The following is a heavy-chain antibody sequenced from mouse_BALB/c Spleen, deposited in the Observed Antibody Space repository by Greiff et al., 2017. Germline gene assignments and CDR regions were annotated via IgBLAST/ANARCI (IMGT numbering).Heavy chain of an antibody. CDR3: ARSDYRYDGAWFAY. J-gene: IGHJ3*01. Sequence: EVQGVESGPELVKPGASVKVSCKASGYSFTDYNMYWVKQSHGKSLEWIGYIDPYNGGTSYNQKFKGKATLTVDKSSSTAFMHLNSLTSEDSAVYYCARSDYRYDGAWFAYWGQGTLVTVSA. CDR1: GYSFTDYN. D-gene: IGHD2-14*01. V-gene: IGHV1S135*01. CDR2: IDPYNGGT.